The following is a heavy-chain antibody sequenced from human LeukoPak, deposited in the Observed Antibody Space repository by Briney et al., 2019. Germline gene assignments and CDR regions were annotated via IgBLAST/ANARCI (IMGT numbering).Heavy chain of an antibody. J-gene: IGHJ3*02. CDR1: GFTFSDYY. CDR3: ARTKKYGSSGWFRADAFDI. Sequence: PGGSLRLSCAASGFTFSDYYMSWIRQAPGKGLEWVSYISSSGSTIYYADSVKGRFTISRDNAKNSLYLQMNSLRAEDTAVYYCARTKKYGSSGWFRADAFDIWGQGTMVTVSS. V-gene: IGHV3-11*04. CDR2: ISSSGSTI. D-gene: IGHD6-19*01.